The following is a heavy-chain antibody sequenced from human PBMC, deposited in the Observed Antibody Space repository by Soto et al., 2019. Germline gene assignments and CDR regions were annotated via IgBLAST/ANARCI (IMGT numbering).Heavy chain of an antibody. CDR2: INAGNGNT. CDR3: AGDSFRGVWYSSSFSWNT. D-gene: IGHD6-6*01. CDR1: GYTFTSYA. V-gene: IGHV1-3*01. Sequence: QVQLVQSGAEVKKPGASVKVSCKASGYTFTSYAMHWVRQAPGQRLEWMGWINAGNGNTKYSQKFQGRVTITRDTSASTAYMELSSLRSEDTAVYYCAGDSFRGVWYSSSFSWNTWGQGTLVTVSS. J-gene: IGHJ5*02.